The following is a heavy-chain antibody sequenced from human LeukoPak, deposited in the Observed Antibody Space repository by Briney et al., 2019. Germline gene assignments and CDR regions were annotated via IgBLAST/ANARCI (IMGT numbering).Heavy chain of an antibody. CDR3: ARPLSGYSSSLGY. CDR2: ISGSGGST. J-gene: IGHJ4*02. D-gene: IGHD6-6*01. CDR1: GFTFSSYG. Sequence: GGSLRLSCAASGFTFSSYGMSWVRQAPGKGLEWVSAISGSGGSTYYADSVKGRFTISRGNSKNTLYLQMNSLRAEDTAVYYCARPLSGYSSSLGYWGQGTLVTVSS. V-gene: IGHV3-23*01.